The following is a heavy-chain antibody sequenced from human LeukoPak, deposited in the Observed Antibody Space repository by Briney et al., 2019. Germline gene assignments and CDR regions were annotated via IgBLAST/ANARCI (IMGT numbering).Heavy chain of an antibody. CDR1: GFTFSSNW. D-gene: IGHD4-11*01. J-gene: IGHJ3*02. CDR2: ISSDGSTT. CDR3: ARSTANAFDI. Sequence: GGSLRLSCAASGFTFSSNWMHWVRQVPGKGLVWVSRISSDGSTTTYADSVKGRFTISRDNAKNTLYLQISSLRAEDTAVYYCARSTANAFDIWGQGTMVTVSS. V-gene: IGHV3-74*03.